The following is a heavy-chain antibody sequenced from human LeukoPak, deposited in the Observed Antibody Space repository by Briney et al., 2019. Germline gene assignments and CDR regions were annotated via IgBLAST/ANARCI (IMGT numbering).Heavy chain of an antibody. V-gene: IGHV1-69*13. J-gene: IGHJ4*02. CDR1: GGTFTSYA. CDR3: ARSEQWRGGYFDY. Sequence: ASVKVPCKASGGTFTSYAISWVRQAPGQGLEGMGGIIPIFGTANYAQKFQGKVTITADESTSTAYMELSSLRSEDTAVYYCARSEQWRGGYFDYWGQGTLVTVSS. CDR2: IIPIFGTA. D-gene: IGHD6-19*01.